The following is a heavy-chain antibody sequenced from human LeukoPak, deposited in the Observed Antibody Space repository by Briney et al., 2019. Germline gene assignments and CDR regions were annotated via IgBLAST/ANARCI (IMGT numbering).Heavy chain of an antibody. CDR3: AGRVTGYSSGYVY. CDR2: ISGSAHKI. Sequence: ESGGSLRLSCVASGITFSNYAVSWVRRAPEKGLDWVSVISGSAHKIRYADSVKGRFTISRDNSENIVYLQMNNLRAEDTAVYYCAGRVTGYSSGYVYWGQGTLVTVSS. V-gene: IGHV3-23*01. CDR1: GITFSNYA. J-gene: IGHJ4*02. D-gene: IGHD5-18*01.